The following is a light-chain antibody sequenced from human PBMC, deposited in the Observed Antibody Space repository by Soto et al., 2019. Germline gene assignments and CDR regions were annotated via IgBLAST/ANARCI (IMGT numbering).Light chain of an antibody. Sequence: DIQMTQSPSSLSASVVDIVTITCRASHDIKNYLNWFQQKPGKAPKPLIYDASNLETGVPSRFSGSGSGTDFSLIIRSLQPEDVATYYCQQYDTLPTFGQGTRLEIK. V-gene: IGKV1-33*01. J-gene: IGKJ5*01. CDR2: DAS. CDR1: HDIKNY. CDR3: QQYDTLPT.